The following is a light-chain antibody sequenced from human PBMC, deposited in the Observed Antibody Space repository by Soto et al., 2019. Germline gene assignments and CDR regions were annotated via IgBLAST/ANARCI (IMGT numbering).Light chain of an antibody. J-gene: IGLJ1*01. V-gene: IGLV1-51*01. CDR1: SATIGGTA. Sequence: QSVLPQPTSASAAPGQQVNISCSGMSATIGGTAVCWYQPLPVRSPNLIIYDDNKRPSGIPERFSGSKSGTSATLGITGFQTGEQADYYCGSWDSSLSAYVFGTGTKVTVL. CDR3: GSWDSSLSAYV. CDR2: DDN.